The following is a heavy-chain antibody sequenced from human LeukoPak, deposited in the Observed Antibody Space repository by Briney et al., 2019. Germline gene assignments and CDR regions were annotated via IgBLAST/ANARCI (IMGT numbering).Heavy chain of an antibody. D-gene: IGHD3-10*01. CDR3: AREGMVRGYNWFDP. J-gene: IGHJ5*02. V-gene: IGHV4-59*01. CDR2: IYYSGST. Sequence: KPSETLSLTCTVSGGSISSYYWSWIRQPPGKGLEWIGYIYYSGSTNYNPSLKSRVTISVDTSKNQFSLKLSSVTAADTAVYYCAREGMVRGYNWFDPWGQGTLVTVSS. CDR1: GGSISSYY.